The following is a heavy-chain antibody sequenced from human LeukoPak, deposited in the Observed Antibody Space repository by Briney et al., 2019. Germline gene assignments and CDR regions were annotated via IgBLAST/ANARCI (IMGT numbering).Heavy chain of an antibody. V-gene: IGHV3-11*04. D-gene: IGHD3-22*01. CDR1: GFTFSDYN. J-gene: IGHJ4*02. Sequence: GGSLRLSCAASGFTFSDYNMRWIRQAPGKGLEWVSSISRSGSTKYYADSVKGRFTISRDNAKNTLYLQMNSLRAEDTAVYYCARVSSSGYYYVGSYYFDYWGQGTLVTVSS. CDR2: ISRSGSTK. CDR3: ARVSSSGYYYVGSYYFDY.